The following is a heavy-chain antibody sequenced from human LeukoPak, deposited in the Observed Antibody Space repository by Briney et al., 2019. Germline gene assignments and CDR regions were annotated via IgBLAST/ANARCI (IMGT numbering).Heavy chain of an antibody. CDR3: AKSVSSSFDAFDI. CDR2: IRYDGSNK. D-gene: IGHD6-6*01. CDR1: GFTFSSYG. V-gene: IGHV3-30*02. J-gene: IGHJ3*02. Sequence: GGSLRLSCAASGFTFSSYGMHWVRQAPGKGLEWMAFIRYDGSNKYYADSVKGRFTISRDNSKNTLYLQMNSLRAEDTAVYYCAKSVSSSFDAFDIWGQGTMVTVSS.